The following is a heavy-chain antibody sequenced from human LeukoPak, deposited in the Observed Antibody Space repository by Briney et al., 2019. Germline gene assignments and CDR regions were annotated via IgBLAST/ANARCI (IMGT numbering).Heavy chain of an antibody. V-gene: IGHV3-15*01. CDR3: STDGEYGSGTYCDF. CDR2: IQSKSDGGTT. Sequence: GGSLRLSCEASGFRFNKAWTNWVRQAPGKGPEWVGRIQSKSDGGTTEYAAPVKGRFTISRDDSKNTLYLQMSSLKAEDTALYYCSTDGEYGSGTYCDFWGQGTLVTVSS. D-gene: IGHD3-10*01. J-gene: IGHJ4*02. CDR1: GFRFNKAW.